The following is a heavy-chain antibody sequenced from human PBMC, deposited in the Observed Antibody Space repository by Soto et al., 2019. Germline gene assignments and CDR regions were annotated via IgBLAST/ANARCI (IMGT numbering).Heavy chain of an antibody. V-gene: IGHV2-5*02. D-gene: IGHD4-17*01. CDR2: IFWDDDK. CDR1: GFSLTTSEVG. Sequence: QITLKESGPTLVKPTQTLTLTCTFTGFSLTTSEVGVGWIRQPPGKALEWLALIFWDDDKRYSPSLKTRLTITKEPSKNQVVLTTTNMDPVDTATYYCAHKSYGNWYFDLWGRGTLVTVSS. J-gene: IGHJ2*01. CDR3: AHKSYGNWYFDL.